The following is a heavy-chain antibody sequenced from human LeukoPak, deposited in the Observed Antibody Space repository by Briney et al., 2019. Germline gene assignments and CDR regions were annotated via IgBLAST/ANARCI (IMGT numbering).Heavy chain of an antibody. J-gene: IGHJ4*02. CDR2: VYYSGPI. CDR1: GGSISSSSYF. V-gene: IGHV4-39*07. Sequence: PSETLSLTCTVSGGSISSSSYFWGWIRQPPGKGLEWIGSVYYSGPIYYSPSLKSRVTISVDTSKNQFSLKLSSVTAADTAVYYCARLGGSYEPDYWGQGTLVTVSS. CDR3: ARLGGSYEPDY. D-gene: IGHD1-26*01.